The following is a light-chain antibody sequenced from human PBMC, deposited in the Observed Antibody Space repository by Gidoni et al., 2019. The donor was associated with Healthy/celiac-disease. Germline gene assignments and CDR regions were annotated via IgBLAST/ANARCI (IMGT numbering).Light chain of an antibody. CDR3: SSYTSSSPLYV. CDR1: SSDVGGYNY. CDR2: DVS. V-gene: IGLV2-14*01. J-gene: IGLJ1*01. Sequence: QSALTQPASVSGSPGQSITISCTGTSSDVGGYNYVSWYQQHPGKAPQLMIYDVSTRPSGVSNRFSGSQSGNTASLTISGLQAEDEADYYCSSYTSSSPLYVFGTGTKVTVL.